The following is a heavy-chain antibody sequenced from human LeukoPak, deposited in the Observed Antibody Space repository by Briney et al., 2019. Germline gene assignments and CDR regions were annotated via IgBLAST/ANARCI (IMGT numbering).Heavy chain of an antibody. Sequence: PGGSPRLSCAASGFTFSSYWMSWVRQAPGKGLEWVANIKQDGSEKYYVDSVKGRFTISRDNAKNSLYLQMNSLRAEDTAVYYCARSGLGYSGYDFDYWGQGTLVTVSS. J-gene: IGHJ4*02. CDR2: IKQDGSEK. D-gene: IGHD5-12*01. CDR1: GFTFSSYW. CDR3: ARSGLGYSGYDFDY. V-gene: IGHV3-7*01.